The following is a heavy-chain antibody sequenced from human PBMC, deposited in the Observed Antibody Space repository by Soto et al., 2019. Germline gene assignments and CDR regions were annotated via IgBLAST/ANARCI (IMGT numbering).Heavy chain of an antibody. D-gene: IGHD5-12*01. CDR1: GGSINSNAYY. CDR2: IHNSGSS. CDR3: ARLRDGYNSFDY. V-gene: IGHV4-30-4*01. J-gene: IGHJ4*02. Sequence: QVQLQESGPGLVKPSQTLSLTCSVSGGSINSNAYYWSWIRQPPGKGLEWLGYIHNSGSSHYRPSLKSRLNISLDTSTNQFSLRVTSVTPADTAVYSCARLRDGYNSFDYWGLGILVTVSS.